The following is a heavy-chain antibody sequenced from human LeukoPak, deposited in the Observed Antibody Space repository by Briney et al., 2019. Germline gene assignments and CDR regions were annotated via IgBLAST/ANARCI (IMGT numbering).Heavy chain of an antibody. V-gene: IGHV3-30*04. Sequence: GGSLRLSCAASGFTFRSYAMHWVRQAPGKGLEWVAVISYDGSNKYYADSVKGRFTISRDNSKNTLYLQMNSLRAEDTAVYYCAKDSSLWFGELSGAFDIWGQGTMVTVSS. CDR1: GFTFRSYA. J-gene: IGHJ3*02. CDR3: AKDSSLWFGELSGAFDI. D-gene: IGHD3-10*01. CDR2: ISYDGSNK.